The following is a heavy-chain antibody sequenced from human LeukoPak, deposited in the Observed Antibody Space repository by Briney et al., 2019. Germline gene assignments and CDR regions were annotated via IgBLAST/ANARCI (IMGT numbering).Heavy chain of an antibody. J-gene: IGHJ5*02. Sequence: PSETLSLTCVVYSGSFSGYHWSWIRQSPGKGLEWIGEINHRGSTNYNPSLKSRATISVDTSKNQFSLELSSVTATDTAVYYCARERLAMVRGVIPKEAWGWFDPWGQGTLVTVSS. D-gene: IGHD3-10*01. V-gene: IGHV4-34*01. CDR3: ARERLAMVRGVIPKEAWGWFDP. CDR2: INHRGST. CDR1: SGSFSGYH.